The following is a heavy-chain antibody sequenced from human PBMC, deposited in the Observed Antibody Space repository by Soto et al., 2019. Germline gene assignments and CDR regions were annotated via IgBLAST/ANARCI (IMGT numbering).Heavy chain of an antibody. CDR1: DGSISRSTFY. V-gene: IGHV4-39*01. Sequence: SETLSLTCTVSDGSISRSTFYWGWIRQPPGKGLEWIGSVHYTGSTYYNPSLKSRVTMSVDSSKNHLSLKVSSVTAAYTAVYYCARHLYSGESSGYYGYWGQGALVTVSS. CDR2: VHYTGST. CDR3: ARHLYSGESSGYYGY. J-gene: IGHJ4*02. D-gene: IGHD3-22*01.